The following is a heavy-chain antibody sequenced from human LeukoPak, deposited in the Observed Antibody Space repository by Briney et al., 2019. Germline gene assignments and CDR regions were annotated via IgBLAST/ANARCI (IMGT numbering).Heavy chain of an antibody. V-gene: IGHV3-74*01. CDR3: ARNPQMATIRPYYFDY. J-gene: IGHJ4*02. Sequence: GGSLRPSCAASGFIFSSYWMHWVRQAPGKGLVWVSRINSDGSSTSYADSVKGRFTISRDNAKNTLYLQMNSLRAEDTAVYYCARNPQMATIRPYYFDYWGQGTLVTVSS. D-gene: IGHD5-24*01. CDR2: INSDGSST. CDR1: GFIFSSYW.